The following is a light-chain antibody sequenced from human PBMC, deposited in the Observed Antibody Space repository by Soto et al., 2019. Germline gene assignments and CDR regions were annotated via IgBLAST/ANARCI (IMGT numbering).Light chain of an antibody. CDR3: QQYNSYPRT. J-gene: IGKJ2*01. CDR1: QSINTW. V-gene: IGKV1-5*03. Sequence: DIPMTQSPSTLSASVGDRVTITCRASQSINTWLAWYQQKPGKAPKLLIYKASSLQSGVPSRFSGSGSGTEFTLTITSLQPDDFATYFCQQYNSYPRTFGQGTKLEIK. CDR2: KAS.